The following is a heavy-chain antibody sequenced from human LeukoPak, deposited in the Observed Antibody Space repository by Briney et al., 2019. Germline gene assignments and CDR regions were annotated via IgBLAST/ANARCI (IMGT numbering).Heavy chain of an antibody. D-gene: IGHD3-9*01. J-gene: IGHJ4*02. CDR3: ARTSTADFDWLPSFDY. Sequence: SETLSLTCTVSGDSISSGSYYWSWIQQPAGKGLEWIGRIYTTGSTNYNPSLKSRVTISVDTSKNQFSLKLSSLTAADTAVYYCARTSTADFDWLPSFDYWGQGTLVTVSS. V-gene: IGHV4-61*02. CDR1: GDSISSGSYY. CDR2: IYTTGST.